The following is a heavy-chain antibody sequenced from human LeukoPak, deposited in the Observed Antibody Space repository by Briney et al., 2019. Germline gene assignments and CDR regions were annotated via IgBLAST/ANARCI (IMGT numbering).Heavy chain of an antibody. CDR3: AKSPYSSSWANWFDP. CDR1: GFTFDDYA. J-gene: IGHJ5*02. CDR2: ISWNSGSI. Sequence: GGSLRLSCAASGFTFDDYAMHWVRQAPGKSLEWVSGISWNSGSIGYADSVKGRFTISRDNAKNSLYLQMNSLRAEDTAMYYCAKSPYSSSWANWFDPWGQGTLVTVSS. D-gene: IGHD6-13*01. V-gene: IGHV3-9*01.